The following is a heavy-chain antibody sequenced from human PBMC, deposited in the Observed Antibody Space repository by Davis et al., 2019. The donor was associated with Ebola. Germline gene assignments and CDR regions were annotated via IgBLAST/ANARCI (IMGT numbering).Heavy chain of an antibody. V-gene: IGHV3-33*06. D-gene: IGHD3-16*02. J-gene: IGHJ4*02. CDR1: GFTFSSYG. CDR2: LWYDGSNK. Sequence: GESLKISCAASGFTFSSYGMHWVRQAPGKGLEWVATLWYDGSNKFYGDSVKGRFTISRDNSKNMLFLQMNSLRAEDTAVYYCAQRWGSYRYFRHWGQGTLVTVSS. CDR3: AQRWGSYRYFRH.